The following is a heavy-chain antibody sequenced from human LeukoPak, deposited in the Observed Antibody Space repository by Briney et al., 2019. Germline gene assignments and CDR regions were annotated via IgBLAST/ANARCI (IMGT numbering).Heavy chain of an antibody. D-gene: IGHD6-19*01. CDR2: IKQDGSEK. CDR3: ASRNIAVAGPDY. Sequence: GGSLRLSCVASGFPFSSYWMSWVRQAPGKGLEWVANIKQDGSEKYYVDSVKGRFTISRDNAKNSLYLQMNSLRAEDTAVYYCASRNIAVAGPDYWGQGTLVTVSS. CDR1: GFPFSSYW. V-gene: IGHV3-7*01. J-gene: IGHJ4*02.